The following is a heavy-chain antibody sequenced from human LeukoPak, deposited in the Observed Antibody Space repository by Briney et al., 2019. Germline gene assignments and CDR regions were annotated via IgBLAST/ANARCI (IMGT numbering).Heavy chain of an antibody. CDR1: GFTFSSYW. V-gene: IGHV3-7*03. Sequence: GGSLRLSCAASGFTFSSYWMSWVRQAPGRGLEWVANIKQDGSEKYYVDSVKGRFTISRDNAKNSPYLQMNSLRAEDTAVYYCAKGLRSGGSCYSPDDYWGQGTLVTVSS. J-gene: IGHJ4*02. CDR3: AKGLRSGGSCYSPDDY. CDR2: IKQDGSEK. D-gene: IGHD2-15*01.